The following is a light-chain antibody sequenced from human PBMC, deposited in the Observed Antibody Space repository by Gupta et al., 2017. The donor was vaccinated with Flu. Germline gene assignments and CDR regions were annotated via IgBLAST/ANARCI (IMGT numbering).Light chain of an antibody. V-gene: IGKV3-20*01. J-gene: IGKJ2*02. CDR3: QQDCSSRCT. CDR1: QSVSSTS. Sequence: GTMLLSAGERVTRSCWASQSVSSTSLNWYQQKPGQAPRLLIYGASSRANGIPDRFSGSWYGTEFTLTISRLEPEDFAVYYCQQDCSSRCTFGQGTKMEIK. CDR2: GAS.